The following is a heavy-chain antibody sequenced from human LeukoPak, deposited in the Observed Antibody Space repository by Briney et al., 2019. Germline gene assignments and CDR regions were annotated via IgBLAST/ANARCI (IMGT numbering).Heavy chain of an antibody. CDR2: ISRSGEST. CDR1: GFTFSGFA. D-gene: IGHD3-16*01. Sequence: GGTLRLSCAASGFTFSGFAMSWIRQAPGKGLEGVSSISRSGESTFYADSVRGRFTISRDNSKNTVSLQMESLRAEDTALYYCPKDYAVGSIDYWGQGTLVTVSS. V-gene: IGHV3-23*01. CDR3: PKDYAVGSIDY. J-gene: IGHJ4*02.